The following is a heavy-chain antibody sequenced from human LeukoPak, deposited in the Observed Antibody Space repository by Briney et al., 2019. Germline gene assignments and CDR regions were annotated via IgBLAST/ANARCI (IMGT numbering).Heavy chain of an antibody. Sequence: GGSLRLSCAASGFTFSRYSMNWVRQAPGKGLEWVASISSTSTFIYSADSVKGRFTISRDTAKNPLFLQMNSLRAEDTAIYYCARDYFDSSDYPQTYYYYYMDVWGKGTTVTVSS. V-gene: IGHV3-21*01. D-gene: IGHD3-22*01. CDR2: ISSTSTFI. CDR3: ARDYFDSSDYPQTYYYYYMDV. CDR1: GFTFSRYS. J-gene: IGHJ6*03.